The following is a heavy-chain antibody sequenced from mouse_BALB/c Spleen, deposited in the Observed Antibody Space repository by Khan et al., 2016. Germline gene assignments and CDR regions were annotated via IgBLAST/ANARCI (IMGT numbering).Heavy chain of an antibody. Sequence: VQLQESGAELVKPGASVKLSCKASGYTFTSYYMYWVKQRPGQGLEWIGEINPSNGGTNFNEKFKSKATLTVDKSSSTAYMQLSSLTSEDSAVYYWTRWGNYFDYWGQGTTLTVSS. J-gene: IGHJ2*01. CDR2: INPSNGGT. CDR3: TRWGNYFDY. CDR1: GYTFTSYY. V-gene: IGHV1S81*02.